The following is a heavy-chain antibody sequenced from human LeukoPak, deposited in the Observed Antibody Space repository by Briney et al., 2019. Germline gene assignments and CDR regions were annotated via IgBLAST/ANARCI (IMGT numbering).Heavy chain of an antibody. CDR1: GFTFSSYG. J-gene: IGHJ6*04. D-gene: IGHD5-18*01. CDR3: AKGGRYSYGYFLMDV. V-gene: IGHV3-30*18. Sequence: GGSLRLSCAASGFTFSSYGMHWVRQAPGKGLEWVAVISYDGSNKYYADSVKGRFTISRDNSKNTLYLQMNSLRAEDTAVYYCAKGGRYSYGYFLMDVWGKGTTVTVSS. CDR2: ISYDGSNK.